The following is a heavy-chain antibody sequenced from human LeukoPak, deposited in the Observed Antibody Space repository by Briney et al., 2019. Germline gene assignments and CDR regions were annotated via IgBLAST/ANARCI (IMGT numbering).Heavy chain of an antibody. V-gene: IGHV3-33*01. CDR1: GFTFSSYG. CDR2: IWYDGSNK. Sequence: PWGSLRLSCAASGFTFSSYGMHWVRQAPGKGLEWVAVIWYDGSNKYYADSVKGRFTISRDNSKNTLYLQMNSLRAEDTAVYYCARPLRKLVMWFDPWGQGTLVTVSS. CDR3: ARPLRKLVMWFDP. D-gene: IGHD3-16*02. J-gene: IGHJ5*02.